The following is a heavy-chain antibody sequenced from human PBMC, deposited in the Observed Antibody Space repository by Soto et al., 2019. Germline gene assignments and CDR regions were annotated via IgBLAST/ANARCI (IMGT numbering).Heavy chain of an antibody. Sequence: GGSLRLSCAASGFNFNSYTINWVRQAPGKLLEWLSSISSSGYIFSTDSVRGRFTISRDNAKNSVYLQINSLRAEDTAVYFCARDCSGGSCYHGMAVWGQGTTVTVS. J-gene: IGHJ6*02. CDR1: GFNFNSYT. CDR3: ARDCSGGSCYHGMAV. CDR2: ISSSGYI. D-gene: IGHD2-15*01. V-gene: IGHV3-21*01.